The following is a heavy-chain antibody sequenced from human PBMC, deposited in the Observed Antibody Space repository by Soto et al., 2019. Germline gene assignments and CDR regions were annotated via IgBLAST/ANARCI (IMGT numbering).Heavy chain of an antibody. CDR3: ARVPYFYYGMDV. CDR1: RGSITSNY. CDR2: IYSSGST. J-gene: IGHJ6*02. V-gene: IGHV4-59*01. Sequence: SETLSLTCTVSRGSITSNYWSWIRQPPGKGLEWIGYIYSSGSTKYNPSLKSRVTISLDTSKNHFSLRLSSVTAADTAVYYCARVPYFYYGMDVWGQRTTVTVSS.